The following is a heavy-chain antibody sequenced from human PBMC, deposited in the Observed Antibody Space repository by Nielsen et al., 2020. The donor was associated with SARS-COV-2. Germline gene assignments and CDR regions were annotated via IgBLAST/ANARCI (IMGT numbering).Heavy chain of an antibody. J-gene: IGHJ6*03. CDR1: GGTFSSYA. Sequence: SVQVSCKASGGTFSSYAISWVRQAPGQGLEWMGRIIPILGIANYAQKFQGRVTITADKSTSTAYMELSSLRSEDTAVYYCARGRDCTNGVCYSSYYYYMDVWGKGTTVTVSS. D-gene: IGHD2-8*01. CDR2: IIPILGIA. V-gene: IGHV1-69*04. CDR3: ARGRDCTNGVCYSSYYYYMDV.